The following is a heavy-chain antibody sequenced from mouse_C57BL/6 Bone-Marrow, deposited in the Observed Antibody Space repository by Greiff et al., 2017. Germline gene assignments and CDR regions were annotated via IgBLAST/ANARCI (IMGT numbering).Heavy chain of an antibody. Sequence: QVQLQQSGPELVKPGASVKISCKASGYAFSSSWMNWVKQRPGKGLEWIGRFYPGDGDTNYNGKFKGKATLTADKSSSTAYMQLSSLTSEDSAVCVCARAYYYGHFDYWGQGTTLTVSS. CDR1: GYAFSSSW. CDR2: FYPGDGDT. CDR3: ARAYYYGHFDY. D-gene: IGHD1-1*01. J-gene: IGHJ2*01. V-gene: IGHV1-82*01.